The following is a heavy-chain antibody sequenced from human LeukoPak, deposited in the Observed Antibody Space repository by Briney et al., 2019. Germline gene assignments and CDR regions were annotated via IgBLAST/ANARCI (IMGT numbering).Heavy chain of an antibody. CDR1: GYTFTSYG. Sequence: ASVKVSCKASGYTFTSYGISWVRQAPGQGLEWMGWISAYNGNTNYAQKLQGRVTMTTDTSTSTAYMELRSLRSDDTAVYYCARDLWVRTAVAGTLPYYYGMDVWGQGTTVTVSS. D-gene: IGHD6-19*01. V-gene: IGHV1-18*01. CDR3: ARDLWVRTAVAGTLPYYYGMDV. J-gene: IGHJ6*02. CDR2: ISAYNGNT.